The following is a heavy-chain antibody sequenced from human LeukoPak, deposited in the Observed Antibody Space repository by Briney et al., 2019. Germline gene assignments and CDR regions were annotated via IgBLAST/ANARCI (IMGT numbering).Heavy chain of an antibody. Sequence: GASVPVSCKASGYTFTGYYMHWVRQAPGQGLEWMGWINYNSGGTNYAQKFQGRVTMTRDTSISTAYLELSRLRADDTAVYYWARSGPPQRDYSNWFWSDYWGQGALVTVSS. D-gene: IGHD4-11*01. CDR2: INYNSGGT. J-gene: IGHJ4*02. CDR1: GYTFTGYY. CDR3: ARSGPPQRDYSNWFWSDY. V-gene: IGHV1-2*02.